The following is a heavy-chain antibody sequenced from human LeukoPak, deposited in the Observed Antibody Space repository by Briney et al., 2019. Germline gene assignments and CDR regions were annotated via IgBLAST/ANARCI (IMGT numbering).Heavy chain of an antibody. Sequence: GASVKVSCKASGYTFTSYDINWVRQATGQGLEWMGWMNPNSGNTGYAQKFQGRVTMTRDTSTSTVYMELSSLRSEDTAVYYCAREIPYARVRGVIDYWGQGTLVTVSS. CDR3: AREIPYARVRGVIDY. CDR1: GYTFTSYD. CDR2: MNPNSGNT. J-gene: IGHJ4*02. V-gene: IGHV1-8*01. D-gene: IGHD3-10*01.